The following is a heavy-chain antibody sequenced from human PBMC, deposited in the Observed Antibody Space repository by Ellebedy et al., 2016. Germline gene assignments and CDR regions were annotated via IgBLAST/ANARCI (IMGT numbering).Heavy chain of an antibody. CDR3: ARDSGYDFAFDY. Sequence: SVKVSXXASGGTFSSYAISWVRQAPGQGLEWMGRIIPILGIANYAQKFQGRVTITADKSTSTAYMELSSLRSEDTAVYYCARDSGYDFAFDYWGQGTLVTVSS. CDR2: IIPILGIA. J-gene: IGHJ4*02. V-gene: IGHV1-69*04. D-gene: IGHD5-12*01. CDR1: GGTFSSYA.